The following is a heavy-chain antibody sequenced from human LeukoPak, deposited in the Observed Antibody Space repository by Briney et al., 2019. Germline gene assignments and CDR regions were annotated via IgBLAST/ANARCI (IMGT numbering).Heavy chain of an antibody. CDR3: AREGYGDCYFDY. V-gene: IGHV4-34*01. Sequence: SETLSLTCAVYGGSFSGYYWSWIRQPPGKGLEWIGEINHSGSTNYNPSLKSRVTISVDTSRNQFSLKLSSVTAADTAVYYCAREGYGDCYFDYWGQGTLVTVSS. J-gene: IGHJ4*02. D-gene: IGHD4-17*01. CDR1: GGSFSGYY. CDR2: INHSGST.